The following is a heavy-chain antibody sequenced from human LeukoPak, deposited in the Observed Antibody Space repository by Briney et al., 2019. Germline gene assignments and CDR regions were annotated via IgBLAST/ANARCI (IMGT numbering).Heavy chain of an antibody. CDR3: ARGSSQLLLNRGSK. CDR2: INSDGSST. Sequence: PGGSLRLSCAASGFTFSSYWMQWVRQAPGKGRVGVSRINSDGSSTSYADSVKGRFTISRDTAKKTLYLKMNSMSAEDTAVYYCARGSSQLLLNRGSKWGQGTLVTVSS. V-gene: IGHV3-74*01. CDR1: GFTFSSYW. J-gene: IGHJ4*02. D-gene: IGHD3-10*01.